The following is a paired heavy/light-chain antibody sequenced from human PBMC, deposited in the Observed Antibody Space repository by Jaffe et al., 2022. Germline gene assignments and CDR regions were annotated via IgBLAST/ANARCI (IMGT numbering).Light chain of an antibody. CDR3: GTWDSSLSALV. Sequence: QSVLTQPPSVSAAPGQKVTISCSGSSSNIGNNYVSWYQQLPGTAPKLLIYDNNKRPSGIPDRFSGSKSGTSATLGITGLQTGDEADYYCGTWDSSLSALVFGGGTKLTVL. J-gene: IGLJ2*01. CDR1: SSNIGNNY. CDR2: DNN. V-gene: IGLV1-51*01.
Heavy chain of an antibody. CDR2: IYHSGST. CDR3: ARLNLRYSGSYRYKAFDY. V-gene: IGHV4-38-2*01. CDR1: GYSISSGYY. J-gene: IGHJ4*02. Sequence: QVQLQESGPGLVKPSETLSLTCAVSGYSISSGYYWGWIRQPPGKGLEWIGSIYHSGSTYYNPSLKSRVTISVDTSKNQFSLKLSSVTAADTAVYYCARLNLRYSGSYRYKAFDYWGQGTLVTVSS. D-gene: IGHD1-26*01.